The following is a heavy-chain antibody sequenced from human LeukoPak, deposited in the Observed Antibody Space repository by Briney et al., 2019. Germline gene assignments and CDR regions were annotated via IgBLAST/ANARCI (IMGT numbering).Heavy chain of an antibody. CDR1: GGSINSHY. CDR2: IYYSGST. Sequence: PSETLSLTCTVSGGSINSHYWRWIRQSPGKGLEWIGDIYYSGSTKYNPSLKSRVTISVDTPKNDLALRLTSVLAADTAIYYCVRRDNTGWNYFDCWGQGILVTVSS. J-gene: IGHJ4*02. CDR3: VRRDNTGWNYFDC. V-gene: IGHV4-59*08. D-gene: IGHD6-19*01.